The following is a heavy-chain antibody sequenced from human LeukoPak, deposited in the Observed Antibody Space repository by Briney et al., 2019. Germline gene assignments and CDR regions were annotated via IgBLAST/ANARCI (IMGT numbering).Heavy chain of an antibody. CDR2: ISWNSGSV. Sequence: GGSLRLSCAASGFTFDDYAMHWVRQAPGKGLEWVSGISWNSGSVGYADSVKGRFTISRDNAKKSLYLQVNSLRAEDTALYYCAKDSAYSGSYFDYWGQGTLVTASS. J-gene: IGHJ4*02. D-gene: IGHD1-26*01. V-gene: IGHV3-9*01. CDR3: AKDSAYSGSYFDY. CDR1: GFTFDDYA.